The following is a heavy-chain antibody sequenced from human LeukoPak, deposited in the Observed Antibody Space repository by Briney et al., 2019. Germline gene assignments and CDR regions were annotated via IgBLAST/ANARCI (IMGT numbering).Heavy chain of an antibody. Sequence: NTSETLSLTCAVYGGSFSGYYWSWIRQPPGKGLEWIGEINHSGSTNYNPSLKSRVTISVDTSKNQFSLKLSSVNAADTAVYYCARGRRVRPRYYFDYWGQGTLVTVSS. V-gene: IGHV4-34*01. CDR3: ARGRRVRPRYYFDY. CDR2: INHSGST. D-gene: IGHD3-10*01. CDR1: GGSFSGYY. J-gene: IGHJ4*02.